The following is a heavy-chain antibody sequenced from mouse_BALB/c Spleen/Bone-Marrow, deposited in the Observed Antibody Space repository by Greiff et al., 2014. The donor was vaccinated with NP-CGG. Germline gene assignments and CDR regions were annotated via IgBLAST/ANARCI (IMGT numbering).Heavy chain of an antibody. CDR1: GYTFTDHA. CDR3: KSNNCGGSRRFVY. Sequence: VQLQQSDAELVKPGASVKMSCKASGYTFTDHAIHWVKQKPEQGLEWIGYISPGNGDIKYNEKFKGKATLTADKSSSTAYMQLSSLTSKNSAVYFYKSNNCGGSRRFVYWGQGTPVTISA. J-gene: IGHJ3*01. CDR2: ISPGNGDI. V-gene: IGHV1S53*02. D-gene: IGHD1-1*01.